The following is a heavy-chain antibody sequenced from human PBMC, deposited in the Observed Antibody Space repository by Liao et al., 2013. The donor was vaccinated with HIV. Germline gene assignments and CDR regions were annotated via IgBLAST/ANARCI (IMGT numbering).Heavy chain of an antibody. V-gene: IGHV4-34*01. Sequence: QVQLQQWGAGLLKPSETLSLTCAVYGGSFSGYYWSWIRQPPGKGLEWIGEINHSGSTNYNPSLKSRVTISVDTSKNQFSLKLSSVTAADTAVYYCARGYPYYDFWSGYNRPNWFDPWGQGTLVTVSS. CDR2: INHSGST. J-gene: IGHJ5*02. D-gene: IGHD3-3*01. CDR3: ARGYPYYDFWSGYNRPNWFDP. CDR1: GGSFSGYY.